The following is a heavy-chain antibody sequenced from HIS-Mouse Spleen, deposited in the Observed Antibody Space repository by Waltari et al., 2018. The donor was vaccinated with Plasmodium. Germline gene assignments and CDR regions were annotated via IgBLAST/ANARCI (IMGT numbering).Heavy chain of an antibody. J-gene: IGHJ3*02. V-gene: IGHV3-15*01. CDR3: TTGLGAFDI. Sequence: EVQLVESGGGLVKPGGSLRLSCAASGFTFSNAWMSWVRQAPGKGLWWVGRIKSKTEGGTTDDAAPVKGRFTISRDDSKNTLYLQMNSLKTEDTAVYYCTTGLGAFDIWGQGTMVTVSS. CDR2: IKSKTEGGTT. CDR1: GFTFSNAW.